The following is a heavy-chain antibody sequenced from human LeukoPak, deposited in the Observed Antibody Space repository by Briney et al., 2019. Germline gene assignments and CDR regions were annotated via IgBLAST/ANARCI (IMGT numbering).Heavy chain of an antibody. V-gene: IGHV3-33*08. J-gene: IGHJ6*02. CDR1: GFTFSSYG. D-gene: IGHD3-22*01. CDR2: IWYDGSNK. Sequence: PGGSLRLSCAASGFTFSSYGMHWVRQAPGKGLEWVAVIWYDGSNKYYADSVKGRFTISRDNSKNTLYLQMNSLRAEDTAVYYCAIGENSSGYDTYYYYYGMDVWGQGTTVTVSS. CDR3: AIGENSSGYDTYYYYYGMDV.